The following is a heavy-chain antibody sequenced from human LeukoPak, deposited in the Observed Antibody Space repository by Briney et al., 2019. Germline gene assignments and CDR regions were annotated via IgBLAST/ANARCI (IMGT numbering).Heavy chain of an antibody. D-gene: IGHD2-15*01. J-gene: IGHJ4*02. CDR1: GSTFDDYA. CDR2: ISWNSGSI. Sequence: GGALRLSCAASGSTFDDYAMHWVRQAPGKGLEWVSGISWNSGSIGYADSVKGRFTISRDNAKNSLYLQMNSLRAEDTALYYCAKETGGPIDYWGQGTLVTVSS. CDR3: AKETGGPIDY. V-gene: IGHV3-9*01.